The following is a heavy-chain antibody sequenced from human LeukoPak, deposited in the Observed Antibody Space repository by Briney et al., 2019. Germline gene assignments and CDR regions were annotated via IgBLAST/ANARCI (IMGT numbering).Heavy chain of an antibody. V-gene: IGHV4-61*02. Sequence: SETLSLTCTVSGGSISSGSYHWSWIRQPAGKGLEWSGRIYTSGSTNYNPSLQSRVTISVDTSKNQFSLKLNSVTAADTAVYYCARGRSMSSGGLAYWGQGTLVTVSS. D-gene: IGHD6-6*01. CDR1: GGSISSGSYH. J-gene: IGHJ4*02. CDR2: IYTSGST. CDR3: ARGRSMSSGGLAY.